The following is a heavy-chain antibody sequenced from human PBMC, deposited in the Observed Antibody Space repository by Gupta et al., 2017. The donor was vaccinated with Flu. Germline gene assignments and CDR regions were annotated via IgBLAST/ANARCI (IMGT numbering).Heavy chain of an antibody. CDR2: ISGSGSLT. V-gene: IGHV3-23*01. CDR3: SKERNYYDSY. D-gene: IGHD3-22*01. Sequence: GYTFSHYSMTWVRQAPGKGLEWVATISGSGSLTYHADSVKGRFTISRENSNNTLFLQTNSLRVEDTAVYYGSKERNYYDSYWGQGTLVTVSS. CDR1: GYTFSHYS. J-gene: IGHJ4*02.